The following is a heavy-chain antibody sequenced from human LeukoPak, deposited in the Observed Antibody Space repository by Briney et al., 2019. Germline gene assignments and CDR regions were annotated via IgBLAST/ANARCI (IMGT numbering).Heavy chain of an antibody. Sequence: GESLKISCKGSGYSFTSYWIGWVRQMPGKGLEWMGIINPGDSDFRYSPSFQGQVTISADKSINTAYLQWSSVKASDTAMYCCARHRFVGSSGCPGYWGQGTLVTVSS. D-gene: IGHD6-25*01. J-gene: IGHJ4*02. CDR3: ARHRFVGSSGCPGY. CDR2: INPGDSDF. V-gene: IGHV5-51*01. CDR1: GYSFTSYW.